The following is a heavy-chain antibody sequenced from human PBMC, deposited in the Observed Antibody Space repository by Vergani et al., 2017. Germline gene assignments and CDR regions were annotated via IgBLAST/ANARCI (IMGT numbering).Heavy chain of an antibody. CDR2: ILPIFGTA. V-gene: IGHV1-69*01. D-gene: IGHD4-23*01. Sequence: QVQLVQSGAEVKKPGSSVKVSCKACGGTFSSYAISGVRQAAGKGLEWMGGILPIFGTANYAQKFQGRVTITADESTSTAYMELSSLRSEDTAVYYCARDRGTVVTPDAFDIWGQGTMVTVSS. CDR3: ARDRGTVVTPDAFDI. CDR1: GGTFSSYA. J-gene: IGHJ3*02.